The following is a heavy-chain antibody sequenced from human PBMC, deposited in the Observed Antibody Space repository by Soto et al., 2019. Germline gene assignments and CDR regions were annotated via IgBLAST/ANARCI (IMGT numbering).Heavy chain of an antibody. V-gene: IGHV3-23*01. CDR3: AKDRLLWFGESRGYWFDP. Sequence: GGSLRLSCAASGFTFSSYAMSWVRQAPGKGLEWVSAISGSGGSTYYADSVKGRFTISRDNSKNTLYLQMNSLRAEDTAVYYCAKDRLLWFGESRGYWFDPWGQGTLVTVSS. J-gene: IGHJ5*02. CDR1: GFTFSSYA. D-gene: IGHD3-10*01. CDR2: ISGSGGST.